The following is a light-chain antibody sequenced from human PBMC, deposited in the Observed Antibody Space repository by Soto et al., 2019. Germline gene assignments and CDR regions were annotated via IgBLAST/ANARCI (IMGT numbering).Light chain of an antibody. J-gene: IGLJ2*01. CDR3: QVWDSTGDHVV. Sequence: SYELTQPPSVSGAPGQTARITCGGNNIGSKSVHWYQQKPGQAPVLVVYDDSDRPSGIPDRFSGSLSGNTATLTISRVEAGDEADYYCQVWDSTGDHVVFGGGTKVTVL. V-gene: IGLV3-21*02. CDR2: DDS. CDR1: NIGSKS.